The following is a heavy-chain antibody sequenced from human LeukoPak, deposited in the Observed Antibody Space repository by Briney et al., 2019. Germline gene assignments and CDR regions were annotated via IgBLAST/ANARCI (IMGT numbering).Heavy chain of an antibody. J-gene: IGHJ6*02. D-gene: IGHD5-24*01. CDR3: ARDRATNYYYGMDV. V-gene: IGHV4-4*07. Sequence: SETLSLTCTVSGCSISSYYWSWIRQPAGKGLEWIGRIYTSGSTNDNPSLKSRVTMSVDTSKNQFSLKLSSVTAADTAVYYCARDRATNYYYGMDVWGQGTTVTVSS. CDR2: IYTSGST. CDR1: GCSISSYY.